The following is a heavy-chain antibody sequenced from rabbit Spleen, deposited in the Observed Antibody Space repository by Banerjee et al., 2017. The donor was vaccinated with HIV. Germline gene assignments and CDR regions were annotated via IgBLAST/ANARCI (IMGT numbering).Heavy chain of an antibody. CDR1: GFSLSSSDY. V-gene: IGHV1S40*01. D-gene: IGHD2-1*01. CDR2: IAGSSSGFT. J-gene: IGHJ4*01. Sequence: VESGGGLVQPGTSLTLTCTASGFSLSSSDYMCWVRQAPGKGLEWISCIAGSSSGFTYSATWAKGRFTCSKTSSTTVTLQMTSLTVADTATYFCARGSAAMTMVITGYYLNLWGPGTLVTVS. CDR3: ARGSAAMTMVITGYYLNL.